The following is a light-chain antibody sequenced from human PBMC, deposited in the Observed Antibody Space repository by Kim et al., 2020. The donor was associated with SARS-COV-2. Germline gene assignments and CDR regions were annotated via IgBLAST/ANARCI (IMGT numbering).Light chain of an antibody. Sequence: SYELTQPPSVSVAPGKTARITCGGTNIGSKSVHWYQQKPGQAPVLVIYYDSDRPSGIPERFSGSNSGNTATLTISRVEAGDEADYYCQVWDSSSDHPVF. CDR2: YDS. J-gene: IGLJ3*02. CDR1: NIGSKS. V-gene: IGLV3-21*04. CDR3: QVWDSSSDHPV.